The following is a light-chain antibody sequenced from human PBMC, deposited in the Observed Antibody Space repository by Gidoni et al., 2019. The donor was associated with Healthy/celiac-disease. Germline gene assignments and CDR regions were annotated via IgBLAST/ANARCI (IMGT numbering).Light chain of an antibody. J-gene: IGLJ2*01. Sequence: SYELTQPPSVSVSPGQTASITCSGDQIGDKYACWYQQKPGQAPVLVIYQDSKRPSGIPERFSCSHSGNTATLTISGTQAMDEADYYCQAWDSSTVVFGGGTKLTVL. CDR3: QAWDSSTVV. V-gene: IGLV3-1*01. CDR2: QDS. CDR1: QIGDKY.